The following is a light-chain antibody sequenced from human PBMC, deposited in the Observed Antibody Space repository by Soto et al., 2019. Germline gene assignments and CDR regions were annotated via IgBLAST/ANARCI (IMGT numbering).Light chain of an antibody. CDR3: LQDYNYPWT. CDR2: AAS. Sequence: AIQMPQSPSSLSASVGDRVTITCRASQGIRNDLGWYQQKPGKAPNLLIYAASSLQSGVPSRFSGSESGTDFPLTISSLQPEDFATYYCLQDYNYPWTFGQGTKVEIK. V-gene: IGKV1-6*01. J-gene: IGKJ1*01. CDR1: QGIRND.